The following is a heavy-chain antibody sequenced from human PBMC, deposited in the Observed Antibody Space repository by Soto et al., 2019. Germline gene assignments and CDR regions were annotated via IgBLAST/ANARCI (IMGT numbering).Heavy chain of an antibody. CDR1: GFTFRSYS. Sequence: EVQLVESGGGLKQPGGSLRLSCAASGFTFRSYSMNWVRQAPGKGLEWVSYISSSNRTINYADSVKGRFIISRDNAKNSLYRQMHRLRDEDTAVYYWAREGCPPLQTGMDVGGQGTTVTVPS. J-gene: IGHJ6*02. CDR2: ISSSNRTI. V-gene: IGHV3-48*02. CDR3: AREGCPPLQTGMDV.